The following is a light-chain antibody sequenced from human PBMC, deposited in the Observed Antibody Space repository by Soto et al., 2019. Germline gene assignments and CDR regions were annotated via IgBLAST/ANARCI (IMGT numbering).Light chain of an antibody. V-gene: IGKV1-39*01. CDR3: QHRYDTSWT. Sequence: DIQLTQSPSSLSASVGDRVTITCRASQSISTNLTWYQQKPGKAPKLLIYASSSLQTGVPSRFTGSRSGTDFTLTISSLQPEDSATYYCQHRYDTSWTFGQGTKVEIK. CDR1: QSISTN. CDR2: ASS. J-gene: IGKJ1*01.